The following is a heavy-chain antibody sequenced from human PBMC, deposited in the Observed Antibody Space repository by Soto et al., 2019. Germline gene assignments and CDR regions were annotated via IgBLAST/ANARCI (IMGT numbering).Heavy chain of an antibody. Sequence: EVQLVESGGGLVQPGGSLRLSCAASGFTFSSYWMHWVRQAPGKGLVWVSRINSDGSSTSYADSVKGRFTISRDNAKNTLYLQMNSLRAEDTAVYYCARDSSSSWYGNWFDPCGQGTLVTVSS. CDR1: GFTFSSYW. CDR3: ARDSSSSWYGNWFDP. CDR2: INSDGSST. J-gene: IGHJ5*01. D-gene: IGHD6-13*01. V-gene: IGHV3-74*01.